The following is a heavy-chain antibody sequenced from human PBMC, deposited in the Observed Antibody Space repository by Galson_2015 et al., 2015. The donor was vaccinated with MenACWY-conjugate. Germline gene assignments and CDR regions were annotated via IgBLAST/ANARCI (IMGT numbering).Heavy chain of an antibody. J-gene: IGHJ5*02. CDR2: ISYDGSNK. Sequence: SLRLSCAASGFTFSSYAMHWVRQAPGKGLEWVAVISYDGSNKYYADSVKGRFTISRDNSKNTLYLQMNSLRAEDTAVYYCARVSWGRAITMVRGVISGWFDPWGQGTLVTVSS. CDR1: GFTFSSYA. D-gene: IGHD3-10*01. V-gene: IGHV3-30*04. CDR3: ARVSWGRAITMVRGVISGWFDP.